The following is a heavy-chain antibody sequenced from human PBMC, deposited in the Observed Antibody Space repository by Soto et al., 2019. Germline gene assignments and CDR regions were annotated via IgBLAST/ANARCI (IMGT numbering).Heavy chain of an antibody. CDR2: IYYSGST. J-gene: IGHJ5*02. V-gene: IGHV4-30-4*01. CDR3: ARGVVVAATFWFDP. CDR1: GGSISSGDYY. Sequence: SETLSLTCTVSGGSISSGDYYWSWIRQPPGKGLEWIGYIYYSGSTYYNPSLKVRVTISVDKSKNQFSLKLGSVTAADTAVYYCARGVVVAATFWFDPWGQGTLVTVSS. D-gene: IGHD2-15*01.